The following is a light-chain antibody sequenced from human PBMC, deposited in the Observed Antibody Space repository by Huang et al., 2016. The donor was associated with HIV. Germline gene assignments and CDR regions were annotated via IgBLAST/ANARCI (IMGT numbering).Light chain of an antibody. V-gene: IGKV3-11*01. CDR3: QQRSKWSLT. J-gene: IGKJ4*01. CDR1: QSIGTY. Sequence: EIVLTQSPVTLSLSPGDRATLSCRASQSIGTYLAWYQQKSGQAPRLRIYDVSNRAAGVPARFSASGSETDFTLTIASLDPDDFAIYHCQQRSKWSLTFGGGTKVEMK. CDR2: DVS.